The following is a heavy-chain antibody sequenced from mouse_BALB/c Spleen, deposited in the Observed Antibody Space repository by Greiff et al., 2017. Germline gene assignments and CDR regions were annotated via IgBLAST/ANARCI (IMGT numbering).Heavy chain of an antibody. Sequence: EVQLVESGPGLVKPSQSLSLTCSVTGYSITSGYYWNWIRQFPGNKLEWMGYISYDGSNNYNPSLKNRISITRDTSKNQFFLKLNSVTTEDTATYYCARDYDDAMDYWGQGTSVTVSS. J-gene: IGHJ4*01. CDR1: GYSITSGYY. V-gene: IGHV3-6*02. CDR2: ISYDGSN. CDR3: ARDYDDAMDY. D-gene: IGHD2-12*01.